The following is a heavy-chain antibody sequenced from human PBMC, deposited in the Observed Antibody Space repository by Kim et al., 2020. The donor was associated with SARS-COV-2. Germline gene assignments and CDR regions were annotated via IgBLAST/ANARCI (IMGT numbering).Heavy chain of an antibody. CDR1: GFTVSSNY. CDR3: ARGRAWSGDLPEDAFDI. V-gene: IGHV3-53*01. J-gene: IGHJ3*02. D-gene: IGHD4-17*01. Sequence: GGSLRLSCAASGFTVSSNYMSWVRQAPGKGLEWVSVIYSGGSTYYADSVKGRFTISRDNSKNTLYLQMNSLRAEDTAVYYCARGRAWSGDLPEDAFDIWGQGTMVTVSS. CDR2: IYSGGST.